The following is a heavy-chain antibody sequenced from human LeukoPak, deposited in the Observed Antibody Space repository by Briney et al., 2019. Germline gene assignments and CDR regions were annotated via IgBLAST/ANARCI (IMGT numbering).Heavy chain of an antibody. CDR3: ASTSLAAAGTAP. CDR2: ISSSSSYI. J-gene: IGHJ5*02. Sequence: GGSLRLSCAASGFTFSSYSMNWVRQAPGQGLKWVSYISSSSSYIYYADSVKGRFTISRDNAKNSLYLQMNSLRAEDTAVYYCASTSLAAAGTAPWGQGTLVTVSS. V-gene: IGHV3-21*01. D-gene: IGHD6-13*01. CDR1: GFTFSSYS.